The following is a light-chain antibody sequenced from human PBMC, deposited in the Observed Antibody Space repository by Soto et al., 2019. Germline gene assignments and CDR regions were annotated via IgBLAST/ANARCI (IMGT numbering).Light chain of an antibody. CDR3: AAWDDNLDGVV. CDR2: STN. CDR1: SSNIGSNA. Sequence: QSVLTQPPSASGTPGQRVTISCSGSSSNIGSNAVNWYRQIIGTAPKLLIYSTNQRPSGVPDRFSGSKSGTSASLVISGLQSEDEADYHCAAWDDNLDGVVFGGGTKLTVL. J-gene: IGLJ2*01. V-gene: IGLV1-44*01.